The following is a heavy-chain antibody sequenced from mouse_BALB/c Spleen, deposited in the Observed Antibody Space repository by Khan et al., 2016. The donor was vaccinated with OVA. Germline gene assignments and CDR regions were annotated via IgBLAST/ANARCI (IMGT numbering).Heavy chain of an antibody. CDR2: ISSGGSYT. Sequence: EVQRVESGGDLVKPGGSLKLSCAASGFTFSTYGMSWVRQTPDKRLEWVATISSGGSYTYYPDSVKGRFTISRDNAKNTLYLQMSSLKSEDIAMYYCTRLAYYYDIEGFAYWGQGTLVTVST. J-gene: IGHJ3*01. CDR1: GFTFSTYG. CDR3: TRLAYYYDIEGFAY. V-gene: IGHV5-6*01. D-gene: IGHD1-1*01.